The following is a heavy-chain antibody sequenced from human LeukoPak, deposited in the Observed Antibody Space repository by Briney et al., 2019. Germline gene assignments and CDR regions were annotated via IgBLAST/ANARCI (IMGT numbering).Heavy chain of an antibody. J-gene: IGHJ1*01. CDR2: IYYSGST. Sequence: SETLSLTCTVSGGSISSSSYYWGWIRQPPGKGLQWIGSIYYSGSTYYHPSLKSRVTISVDTSKNQFSLKLSSLTAADAAGYYCARFSGYRRQYFQLWGQGTLVTVSS. CDR3: ARFSGYRRQYFQL. V-gene: IGHV4-39*01. CDR1: GGSISSSSYY. D-gene: IGHD3-22*01.